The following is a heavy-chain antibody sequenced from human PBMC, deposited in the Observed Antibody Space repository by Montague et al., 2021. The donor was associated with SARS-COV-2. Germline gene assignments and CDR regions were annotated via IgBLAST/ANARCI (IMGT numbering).Heavy chain of an antibody. CDR2: ISYDGSNK. D-gene: IGHD3-3*01. CDR3: ARDTRRFWSGFGYYYYMDV. V-gene: IGHV3-30*04. J-gene: IGHJ6*03. CDR1: GFTFNSYA. Sequence: SLRLSCAASGFTFNSYAMHWVRQAPGKGLEWVAVISYDGSNKYYADSVKGRFTISRDNSKNTLYLQMNSLRAEDTAVYYCARDTRRFWSGFGYYYYMDVWGKGTTVTVSS.